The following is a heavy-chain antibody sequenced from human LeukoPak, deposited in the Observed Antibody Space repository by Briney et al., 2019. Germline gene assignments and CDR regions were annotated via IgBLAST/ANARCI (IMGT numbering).Heavy chain of an antibody. CDR3: ARDFRKTGYSYGTGY. Sequence: ASVKVSCKASGYTFTGYYMHWVRQAPGQGLEWMGWINPNSGGTNYAQKFQGRVTMTRDTSISTAYMELSRLRSDDTAVYYCARDFRKTGYSYGTGYWGQGTLVTVSS. D-gene: IGHD5-18*01. CDR2: INPNSGGT. J-gene: IGHJ4*02. CDR1: GYTFTGYY. V-gene: IGHV1-2*02.